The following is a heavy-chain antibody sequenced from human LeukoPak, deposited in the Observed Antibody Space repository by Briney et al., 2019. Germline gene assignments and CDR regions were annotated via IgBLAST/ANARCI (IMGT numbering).Heavy chain of an antibody. CDR3: ARDSGYSYGHYYYYYGMDV. J-gene: IGHJ6*02. Sequence: SETLSLTCTVSGGSISSYYWSWIRQPAGKGLEWIGRIYSSGSTNYAPSLKSRVTMSVDTSKNQFSLKLSPMTAADTAVYYCARDSGYSYGHYYYYYGMDVWGQGTTVTVSS. CDR2: IYSSGST. CDR1: GGSISSYY. D-gene: IGHD5-18*01. V-gene: IGHV4-4*07.